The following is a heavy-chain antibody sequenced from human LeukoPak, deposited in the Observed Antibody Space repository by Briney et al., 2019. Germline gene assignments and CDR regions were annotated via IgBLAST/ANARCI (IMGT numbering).Heavy chain of an antibody. CDR3: ARRGTGHGMDV. CDR2: INNDGSSA. D-gene: IGHD1-1*01. CDR1: GFTFNNYW. Sequence: GGSLRLSCAASGFTFNNYWIHWVRQVPGKGLVWVSRINNDGSSASYVDSVRGRFTISRDNAKNTLFLQMNSLRAEDSAVYYCARRGTGHGMDVWGQGTTVIVSS. J-gene: IGHJ6*02. V-gene: IGHV3-74*01.